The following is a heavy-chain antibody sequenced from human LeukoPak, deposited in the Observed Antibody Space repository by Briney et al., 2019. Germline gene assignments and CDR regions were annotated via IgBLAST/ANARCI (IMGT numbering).Heavy chain of an antibody. Sequence: GGSLRLSCAVSGFTVSTNYMNWVRQAPGKGLEWVSVIYSGGSTYYADSVKGRFTISRDNSKNTLYLQMNSLRAEDTAVYYCARAGGEGTFDYWGQGTLVTVPS. CDR2: IYSGGST. CDR1: GFTVSTNY. J-gene: IGHJ4*02. CDR3: ARAGGEGTFDY. V-gene: IGHV3-53*01. D-gene: IGHD3-16*01.